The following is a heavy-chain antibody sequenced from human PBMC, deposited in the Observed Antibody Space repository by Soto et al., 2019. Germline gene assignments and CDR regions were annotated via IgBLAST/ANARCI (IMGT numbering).Heavy chain of an antibody. D-gene: IGHD3-10*01. Sequence: GGSLRLSCEASGFVFKDSSIHWVRQASGKGLEWVGRIRDRAYNHATAYAASVKGRFTISRDDSNNKAYLQMDSLKTEDTAIYYCTRLISAAQDYWGQGTLVTVSS. V-gene: IGHV3-73*01. CDR1: GFVFKDSS. CDR3: TRLISAAQDY. J-gene: IGHJ4*02. CDR2: IRDRAYNHAT.